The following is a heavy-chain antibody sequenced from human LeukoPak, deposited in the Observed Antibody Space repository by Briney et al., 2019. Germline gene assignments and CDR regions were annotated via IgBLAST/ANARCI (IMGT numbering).Heavy chain of an antibody. J-gene: IGHJ4*02. V-gene: IGHV4-59*08. CDR1: GGSISRYY. CDR3: ARHSGSYSRDYYFDY. CDR2: IYYSGST. Sequence: SETLSLTRTVSGGSISRYYWSWIRQPPGKGLEWIGYIYYSGSTNYNSSLKSRVTLSVDTSKNQFSLRLSSVTAADTAVYYCARHSGSYSRDYYFDYWGQGTLVTVSS. D-gene: IGHD1-26*01.